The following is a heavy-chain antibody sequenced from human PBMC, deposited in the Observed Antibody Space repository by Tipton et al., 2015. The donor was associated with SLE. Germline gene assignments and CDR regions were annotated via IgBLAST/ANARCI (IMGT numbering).Heavy chain of an antibody. J-gene: IGHJ6*03. CDR1: GGSFSGYY. D-gene: IGHD6-13*01. Sequence: LRLSCAVYGGSFSGYYWSWIRQPPGKGLEWIGEINHSGSTNYNPSLKSRVTISVDTSKNQFSLKLSSVTAADTAVYYCARVAGYYYYYMDVWGKGTTVTVSS. CDR3: ARVAGYYYYYMDV. V-gene: IGHV4-34*01. CDR2: INHSGST.